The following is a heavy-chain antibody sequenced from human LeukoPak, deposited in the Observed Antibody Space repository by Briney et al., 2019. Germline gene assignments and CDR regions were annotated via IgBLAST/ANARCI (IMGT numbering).Heavy chain of an antibody. Sequence: GGSLRLSCAASGFTFSTYSMNWVRQAPGKGLEWVANIKQDGSEKYYVDSVKGRFTISRDNAKNSLYLQMNSLRAEDTAVYYCARNLYMVDDAFDIWGQGTMVTVSS. CDR2: IKQDGSEK. J-gene: IGHJ3*02. V-gene: IGHV3-7*01. D-gene: IGHD3-10*01. CDR3: ARNLYMVDDAFDI. CDR1: GFTFSTYS.